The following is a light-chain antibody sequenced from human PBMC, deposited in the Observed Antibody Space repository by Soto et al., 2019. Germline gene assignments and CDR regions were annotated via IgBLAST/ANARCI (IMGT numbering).Light chain of an antibody. V-gene: IGKV1-39*01. CDR2: TAF. Sequence: DLQIPPSSSSLSSCVVYRVPISCRASQSIDNYVNWYQPEPGKAPKLMIYTAFTLQSGVHSRFSGSGSGTDFTITISGIQNEDFDNYYCQKTYSTPWTGAQGNKVDIK. CDR3: QKTYSTPWT. CDR1: QSIDNY. J-gene: IGKJ1*01.